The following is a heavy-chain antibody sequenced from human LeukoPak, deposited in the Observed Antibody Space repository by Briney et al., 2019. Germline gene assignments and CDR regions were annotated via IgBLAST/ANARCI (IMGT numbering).Heavy chain of an antibody. CDR1: GGSISSYY. V-gene: IGHV4-59*01. J-gene: IGHJ4*02. CDR2: IYYSGST. D-gene: IGHD5-18*01. CDR3: ARVGRIQLWPTFDY. Sequence: KTSETLSLTCTVSGGSISSYYWSWIRQPPGKGLEWIGYIYYSGSTNYNPSLKSQVTISVDTSKNQFSLKLSSVTAADTAVYYCARVGRIQLWPTFDYWGQGTLVTVSS.